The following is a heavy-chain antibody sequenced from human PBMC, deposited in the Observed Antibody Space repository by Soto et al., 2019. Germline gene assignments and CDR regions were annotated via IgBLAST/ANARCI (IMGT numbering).Heavy chain of an antibody. CDR2: IYNSGST. V-gene: IGHV4-59*01. Sequence: PSETLSLTCTVSGVSIRSYYLNWIRQPPGKGLECIGYIYNSGSTKYNPSLKSRVTISVDTSKNQFSLQLNSVTATDTAVYYCVRGFYDSAGYSAPFDSWGQGTLVIVYS. CDR1: GVSIRSYY. CDR3: VRGFYDSAGYSAPFDS. J-gene: IGHJ4*02. D-gene: IGHD3-22*01.